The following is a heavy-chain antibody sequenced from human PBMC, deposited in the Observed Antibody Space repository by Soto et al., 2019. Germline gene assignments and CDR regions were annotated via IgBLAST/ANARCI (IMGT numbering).Heavy chain of an antibody. D-gene: IGHD5-18*01. V-gene: IGHV1-18*01. CDR2: ISAYNGNT. Sequence: QVQLVQSGAEVKKPGASVKVSCQASGYTFTSYGITWGRQAPVQGLEWMGWISAYNGNTDSALKLQGRVLMTTDTSTSTAYMELRSLRTDDTAVYYCARRVPNTAMETSDWFDPWGQGTLVTVSS. J-gene: IGHJ5*02. CDR3: ARRVPNTAMETSDWFDP. CDR1: GYTFTSYG.